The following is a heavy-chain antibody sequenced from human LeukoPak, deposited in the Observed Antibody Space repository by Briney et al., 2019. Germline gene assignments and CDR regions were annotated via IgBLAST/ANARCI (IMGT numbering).Heavy chain of an antibody. Sequence: SETLSLTCTVSGGSLSSYYWSWIRQHPGKGLEWVWHIYYSGSTYYNPSLKSRVTISVDTSKNQFSLKLSSVTAADTAVYYCARDTDYGGIDYWGQGTLVTVSS. CDR1: GGSLSSYY. CDR2: IYYSGST. J-gene: IGHJ4*02. V-gene: IGHV4-59*06. D-gene: IGHD4-23*01. CDR3: ARDTDYGGIDY.